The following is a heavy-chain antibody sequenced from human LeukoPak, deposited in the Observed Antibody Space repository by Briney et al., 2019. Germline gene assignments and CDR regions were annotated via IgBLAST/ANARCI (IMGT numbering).Heavy chain of an antibody. Sequence: SETLSLTCAVSGGSVTTYHWTWIRQPPGKGLEWIGHIHYSGGADYNPSLKSRVSMSLDTSKNHFSLGLTSVTAADTGVYFCARAEGAASHIWGQGTMVSVSS. J-gene: IGHJ3*02. CDR2: IHYSGGA. D-gene: IGHD3-16*01. V-gene: IGHV4-59*02. CDR3: ARAEGAASHI. CDR1: GGSVTTYH.